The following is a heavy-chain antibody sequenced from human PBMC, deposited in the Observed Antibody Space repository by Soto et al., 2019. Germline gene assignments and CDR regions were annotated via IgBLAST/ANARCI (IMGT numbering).Heavy chain of an antibody. Sequence: EVQLVESGGGLVQPGGSLRLSCAASGFTFSSYWMSWVRQAPGKGLEWVANIKQDGSEKYYVDSVKGRFTISRDNAKNSLYLQMNSLRAEDTAVYYCARASSRAFGGVIVRDNYFDYWGQGTLVTVSS. V-gene: IGHV3-7*01. CDR1: GFTFSSYW. CDR3: ARASSRAFGGVIVRDNYFDY. J-gene: IGHJ4*02. D-gene: IGHD3-16*02. CDR2: IKQDGSEK.